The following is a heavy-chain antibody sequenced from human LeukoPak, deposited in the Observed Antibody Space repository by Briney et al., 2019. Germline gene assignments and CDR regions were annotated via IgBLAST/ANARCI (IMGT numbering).Heavy chain of an antibody. CDR1: GGPISSGSYY. J-gene: IGHJ1*01. CDR3: ARDFVIAATTEYFQY. V-gene: IGHV4-61*09. Sequence: PSQTLSLTCTVSGGPISSGSYYWSWIRQPAGKGLEWIGHIYTSGGTKYNPSLKSRVTISADTSKNQFSLKLSSVTAADTAVYYCARDFVIAATTEYFQYWGQGTLVTVSS. D-gene: IGHD6-13*01. CDR2: IYTSGGT.